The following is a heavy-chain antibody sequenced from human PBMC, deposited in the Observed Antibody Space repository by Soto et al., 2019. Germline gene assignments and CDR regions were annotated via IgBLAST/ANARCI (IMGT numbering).Heavy chain of an antibody. CDR2: VYSSGTT. Sequence: SETLSLTCSVSGGSINSYWWGWIRQPAGKGLEWIGRVYSSGTTDYNPSLNSRATMSVETSKNQFSLKLTSVTAADTAVYYCARDIGSYAYAEGYWGQGIQVTVSS. CDR3: ARDIGSYAYAEGY. CDR1: GGSINSYW. J-gene: IGHJ4*02. D-gene: IGHD2-2*01. V-gene: IGHV4-4*07.